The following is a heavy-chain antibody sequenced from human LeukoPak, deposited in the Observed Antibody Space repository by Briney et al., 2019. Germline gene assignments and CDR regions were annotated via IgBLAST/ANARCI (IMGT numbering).Heavy chain of an antibody. Sequence: GASVKVSCKASGYTFTSYGISWVRQAPGQGLEWMGWINPNSGGTNYAQKFQGRVTMTRDTSISTAYMELSRLRSDDTDVYYCPRDGTIGRGNSYCYDYYYMDVWGKGTTVTISS. V-gene: IGHV1-2*02. J-gene: IGHJ6*03. CDR3: PRDGTIGRGNSYCYDYYYMDV. D-gene: IGHD5-18*01. CDR2: INPNSGGT. CDR1: GYTFTSYG.